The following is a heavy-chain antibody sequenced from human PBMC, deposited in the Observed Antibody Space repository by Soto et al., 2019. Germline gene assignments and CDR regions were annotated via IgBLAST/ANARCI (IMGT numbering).Heavy chain of an antibody. V-gene: IGHV3-23*01. Sequence: EVQLLESGGGLVQPGGSLRLSCAASGFTFSSYAMSWVRQAPGKGLEWVSAISGSGGSTYYADSVKGRFTISRDNSKNTLYLQMNSLKAEDTAVYYCAKGVTRHSGYYYGMYVWGQGTTVTVSS. CDR2: ISGSGGST. CDR3: AKGVTRHSGYYYGMYV. D-gene: IGHD2-21*02. J-gene: IGHJ6*02. CDR1: GFTFSSYA.